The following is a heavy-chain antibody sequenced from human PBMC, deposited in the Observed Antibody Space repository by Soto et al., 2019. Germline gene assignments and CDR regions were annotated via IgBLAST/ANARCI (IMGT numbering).Heavy chain of an antibody. D-gene: IGHD2-15*01. CDR3: ARAYSDAFDI. CDR1: GFTFSDYY. Sequence: QVQLVESGGGLVKPGGSLRLSCAASGFTFSDYYMTWLRQAPGKGLEWVSYISSSGTGIYYADSVKGRFTISRDNGKNSLYLHMSSLRVEDTAVYYCARAYSDAFDIWGQGTMVTVSS. CDR2: ISSSGTGI. V-gene: IGHV3-11*01. J-gene: IGHJ3*02.